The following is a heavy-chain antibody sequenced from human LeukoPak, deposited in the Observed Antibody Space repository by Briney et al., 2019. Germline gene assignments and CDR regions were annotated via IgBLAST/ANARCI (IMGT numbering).Heavy chain of an antibody. CDR1: GFSISSGFY. CDR2: IYHTGST. D-gene: IGHD5-24*01. CDR3: ANLQLSITLFDP. V-gene: IGHV4-38-2*02. Sequence: SETLSLTCNVSGFSISSGFYWNWLRQPPEKGPEWIGSIYHTGSTSYNPSLRSRVTISVDTSKNEFSLKLNSVTAADTAVYYCANLQLSITLFDPWGQGTLVTVSS. J-gene: IGHJ5*02.